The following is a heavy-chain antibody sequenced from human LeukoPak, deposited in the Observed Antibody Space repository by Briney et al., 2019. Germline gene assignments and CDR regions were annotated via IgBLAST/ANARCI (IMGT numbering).Heavy chain of an antibody. CDR2: ITSSSSYI. V-gene: IGHV3-21*01. Sequence: PGGSLRLSCAASGFTFSSSTMNWVRQAPGKGLEWVSSITSSSSYIYYADSAKGRFTISRDNAKNSLFLQMNSLRAEDTAVYYCARVLCGTLTFDHWGQGTLVAVSS. J-gene: IGHJ4*02. D-gene: IGHD2-21*01. CDR1: GFTFSSST. CDR3: ARVLCGTLTFDH.